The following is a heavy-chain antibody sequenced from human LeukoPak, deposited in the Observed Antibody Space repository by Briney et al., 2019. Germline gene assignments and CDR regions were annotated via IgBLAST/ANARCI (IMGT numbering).Heavy chain of an antibody. J-gene: IGHJ4*02. CDR2: INHSGST. CDR3: ARGVIWGSPDY. D-gene: IGHD3-16*01. V-gene: IGHV4-34*01. CDR1: GESFSGYY. Sequence: SETLSLTCAVYGESFSGYYWSWIRQPPGKGLEWIGEINHSGSTNYNPSLKSRVTISVDTSKNQFSLKLSSVTAADTAVYYCARGVIWGSPDYWGQGTLATVSS.